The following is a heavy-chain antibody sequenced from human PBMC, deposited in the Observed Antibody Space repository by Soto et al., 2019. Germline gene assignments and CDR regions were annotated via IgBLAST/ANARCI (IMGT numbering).Heavy chain of an antibody. CDR3: ARVRGPYCGGECYPPTPNWFDP. D-gene: IGHD2-21*01. J-gene: IGHJ5*02. CDR2: IYHSGST. Sequence: PSETLSLTCAVSGGSISSGGYSWSWIRQPPGKGLEWIGYIYHSGSTHYNPSLKSRVTISVDRSKNQFSLKLSSVTAADTAVYYCARVRGPYCGGECYPPTPNWFDPWGQGTLVTVSS. CDR1: GGSISSGGYS. V-gene: IGHV4-30-2*01.